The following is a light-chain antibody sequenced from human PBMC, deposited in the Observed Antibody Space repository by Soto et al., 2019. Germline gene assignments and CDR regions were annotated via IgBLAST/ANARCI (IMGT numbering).Light chain of an antibody. Sequence: QSVLTQPPSVSAAPGQTVTISCSGSSSNIRDNYVSWYQQLPGTAPKLLIYDNNKRPSGIPDRFSGSKSGTSATLGITGLQTGDEADYYCGTWDSSLSVWMFGGGTKLTVL. CDR2: DNN. CDR1: SSNIRDNY. CDR3: GTWDSSLSVWM. J-gene: IGLJ3*02. V-gene: IGLV1-51*01.